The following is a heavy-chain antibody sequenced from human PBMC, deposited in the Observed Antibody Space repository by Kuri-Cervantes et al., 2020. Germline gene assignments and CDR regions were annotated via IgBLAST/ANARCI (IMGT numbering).Heavy chain of an antibody. CDR1: GYSFTTYW. Sequence: GESLKISCETSGYSFTTYWIGWVRQKPGKGLEWMGVINPSDSDVRFTPSFQGQVTISADKSTGIAYLQWSTLEASDTAMYYCARTHTSTTYALMDVWGEGTTVTVSS. V-gene: IGHV5-51*01. J-gene: IGHJ6*04. CDR2: INPSDSDV. CDR3: ARTHTSTTYALMDV. D-gene: IGHD2-2*01.